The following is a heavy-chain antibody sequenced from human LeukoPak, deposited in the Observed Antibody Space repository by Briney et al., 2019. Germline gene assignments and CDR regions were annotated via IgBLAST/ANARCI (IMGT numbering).Heavy chain of an antibody. V-gene: IGHV3-23*01. CDR2: ISGSGGST. Sequence: GGSLRLSCAASGFTFSSYAMSWVRQAPGKGLEWVSAISGSGGSTYYADSVKGRFTISRDNSKNTLYLQMSSLRVEDTAVYYCAKSIVGAVNWFDPWGQGALVTVSS. CDR3: AKSIVGAVNWFDP. J-gene: IGHJ5*02. D-gene: IGHD1-26*01. CDR1: GFTFSSYA.